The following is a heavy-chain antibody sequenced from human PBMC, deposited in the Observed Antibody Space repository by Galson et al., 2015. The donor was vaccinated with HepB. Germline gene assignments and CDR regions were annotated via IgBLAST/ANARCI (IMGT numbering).Heavy chain of an antibody. V-gene: IGHV1-69*13. CDR2: IIPIFGTA. CDR1: GGTFSSYA. Sequence: SVKVSCKASGGTFSSYAISWVRQAPGQGLEWMGGIIPIFGTANYAQKFQGRVTITADESTSTAYMELSSLRSEDTAVYYCARECEGSTSCCGCFDYWGQGTLVTVSS. D-gene: IGHD2-2*01. CDR3: ARECEGSTSCCGCFDY. J-gene: IGHJ4*02.